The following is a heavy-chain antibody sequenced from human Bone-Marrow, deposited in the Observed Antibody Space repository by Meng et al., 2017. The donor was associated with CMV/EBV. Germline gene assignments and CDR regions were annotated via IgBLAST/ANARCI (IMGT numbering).Heavy chain of an antibody. Sequence: KVSCKGSGYRFTNFWIGWVRQMPGKGLEWMGIIYPGDSDTRFSPSFQGQVTISADKSINPAYLQWSSLKASDTAMYYCARHTGLYGMDVWGQGTTVTVSS. CDR1: GYRFTNFW. CDR2: IYPGDSDT. CDR3: ARHTGLYGMDV. V-gene: IGHV5-51*01. J-gene: IGHJ6*02.